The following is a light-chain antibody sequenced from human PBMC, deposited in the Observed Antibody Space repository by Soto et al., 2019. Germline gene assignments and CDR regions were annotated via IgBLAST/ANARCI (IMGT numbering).Light chain of an antibody. J-gene: IGKJ4*01. CDR2: KAS. Sequence: DIQMTQSPSTLSASVGDRVTITCRASQSISSGLAWYQQKPGKAPKLLIYKASSLESGVPSRFSGSGSGTEFTLTINSLQPDDFATYYCQQYNSYPATFGGGNKVEIK. V-gene: IGKV1-5*03. CDR1: QSISSG. CDR3: QQYNSYPAT.